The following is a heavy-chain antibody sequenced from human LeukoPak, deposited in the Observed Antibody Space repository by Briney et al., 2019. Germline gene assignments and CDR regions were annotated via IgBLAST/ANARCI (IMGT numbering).Heavy chain of an antibody. CDR2: ISSSGSTI. J-gene: IGHJ6*02. Sequence: GGSLRLSCAASGFTFSDYYMSWIRQAPGKGLEWVSYISSSGSTIYYADSVKGRFTISRDNAKNSLYLQMNSLRAEDTAVYYCARGFGQQLVRIYGMDVWGQGTTVTVSS. CDR3: ARGFGQQLVRIYGMDV. D-gene: IGHD6-13*01. V-gene: IGHV3-11*01. CDR1: GFTFSDYY.